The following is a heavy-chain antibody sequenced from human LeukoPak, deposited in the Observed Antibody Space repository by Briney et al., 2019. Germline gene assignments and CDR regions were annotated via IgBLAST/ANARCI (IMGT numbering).Heavy chain of an antibody. CDR1: GGSIRTSSYY. CDR2: MYYSGSI. D-gene: IGHD6-19*01. Sequence: SETLSLTCTVSGGSIRTSSYYWAWIRQPPGKGLEWIVSMYYSGSIYYNSSLKSRITVSADTSKNQLSLKLSSVTAADTAVYYCARQVDSGWYRGLDIWGQGTMVTVSS. J-gene: IGHJ3*02. V-gene: IGHV4-39*01. CDR3: ARQVDSGWYRGLDI.